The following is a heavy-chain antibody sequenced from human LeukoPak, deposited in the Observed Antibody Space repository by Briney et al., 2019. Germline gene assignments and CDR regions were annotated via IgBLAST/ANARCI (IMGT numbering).Heavy chain of an antibody. Sequence: GGSLRLSCEASGFTFSSYGMHWVRQAPGKGLEWVAVVSYDGSNKYYADSVEGRFTISRDNSKNTLYLQMSSLRAEDTAVYYCAKVSTYTASWRYFDYWGQGTLVTVSS. CDR1: GFTFSSYG. D-gene: IGHD2-2*01. CDR2: VSYDGSNK. V-gene: IGHV3-30*18. CDR3: AKVSTYTASWRYFDY. J-gene: IGHJ4*02.